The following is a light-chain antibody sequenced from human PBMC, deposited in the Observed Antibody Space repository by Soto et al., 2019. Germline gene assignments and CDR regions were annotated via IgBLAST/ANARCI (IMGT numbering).Light chain of an antibody. Sequence: DIQMTQSPSSLSASLGDRFTITCRASQSISSYLNWYQQKPGKAPKLLIYAASSLQSGVPSRFSGSGSGTDFTLTISSLQPEDFATYSCQQSYNSPQTFGRGTKVDIK. CDR1: QSISSY. J-gene: IGKJ1*01. V-gene: IGKV1-39*01. CDR3: QQSYNSPQT. CDR2: AAS.